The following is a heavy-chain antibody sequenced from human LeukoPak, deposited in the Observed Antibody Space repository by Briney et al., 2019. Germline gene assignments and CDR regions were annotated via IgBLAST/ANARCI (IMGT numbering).Heavy chain of an antibody. CDR3: ARVGITMVRGVIITGFYYGMDV. J-gene: IGHJ6*02. D-gene: IGHD3-10*01. CDR2: IYYSGST. Sequence: PSETLSLTCTVSGGSISSYYWSWNRQPPGKGLEWIGYIYYSGSTNYNPSLKSRVTISVDTSKNQFSLKLSSVTAADTAVYYCARVGITMVRGVIITGFYYGMDVWGQGTTVTVSS. V-gene: IGHV4-59*01. CDR1: GGSISSYY.